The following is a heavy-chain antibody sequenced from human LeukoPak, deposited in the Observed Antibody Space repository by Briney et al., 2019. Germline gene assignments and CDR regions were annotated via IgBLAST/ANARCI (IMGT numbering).Heavy chain of an antibody. V-gene: IGHV3-23*01. J-gene: IGHJ4*02. CDR1: GFTFSSYA. D-gene: IGHD3-22*01. Sequence: GGSLRLSCVASGFTFSSYAMSWVRQAPGKGLEWVSAISGSGGSTYYADSVKGRFTISRDNSKNTLYLQVNSLRAEDTAVYYCAKEKAEIVVVIDYWGQGTLVTVSS. CDR2: ISGSGGST. CDR3: AKEKAEIVVVIDY.